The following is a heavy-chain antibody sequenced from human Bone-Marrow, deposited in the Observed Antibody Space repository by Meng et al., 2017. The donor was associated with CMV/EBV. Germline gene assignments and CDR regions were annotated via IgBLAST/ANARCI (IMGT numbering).Heavy chain of an antibody. CDR3: VKGTGYDILTGYLDY. D-gene: IGHD3-9*01. CDR1: GFTFDDYA. Sequence: SLKISCAVSGFTFDDYAMHWVRQPPGKGLEWVSGISWNGGSIDYVDSVRGRFTISRDNDRNSVYLLMDSLRVEDTAKYYCVKGTGYDILTGYLDYWGRGALITVSS. CDR2: ISWNGGSI. V-gene: IGHV3-9*01. J-gene: IGHJ4*02.